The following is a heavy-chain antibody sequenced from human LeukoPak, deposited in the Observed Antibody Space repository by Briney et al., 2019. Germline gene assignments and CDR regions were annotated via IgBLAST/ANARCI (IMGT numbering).Heavy chain of an antibody. Sequence: ASVKVSCKASGYTFTNYGISWVRQAPGQGLEWMGRIIPILGIANYAQKFQGRVTITADKSTSTAYMELSSLRSEDTAVYYCAREFGYSYGLVDYWGQGTLVTVSS. V-gene: IGHV1-69*04. CDR1: GYTFTNYG. D-gene: IGHD5-18*01. CDR2: IIPILGIA. CDR3: AREFGYSYGLVDY. J-gene: IGHJ4*02.